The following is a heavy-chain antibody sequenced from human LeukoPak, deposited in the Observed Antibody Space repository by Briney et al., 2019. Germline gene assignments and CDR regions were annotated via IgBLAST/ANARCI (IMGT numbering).Heavy chain of an antibody. CDR2: IKQDGSEK. CDR1: GFTFICYW. J-gene: IGHJ1*01. D-gene: IGHD3-22*01. V-gene: IGHV3-7*01. CDR3: ARDGVVSPWPEYFQH. Sequence: GGAPRLSFAASGFTFICYWVRWGRPGPGKGVEWGAQIKQDGSEKYYVDSVKGRFAISRDNAKNSLYLQMNSLRAEDTAVYYCARDGVVSPWPEYFQHWGRGTLVTVSS.